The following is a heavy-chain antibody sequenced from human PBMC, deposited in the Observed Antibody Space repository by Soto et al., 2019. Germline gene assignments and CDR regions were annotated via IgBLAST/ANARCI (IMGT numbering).Heavy chain of an antibody. Sequence: LRLSCAASGFTFSSYAMSWVRQAPGKGLEWVSAISGSGGSTYYADSVKGRFTISRDNSKNTLYLQMNSLRAEDTAVYYCAKDTRRYYYDSSGYYPLGFDYWGQGTLVTVSS. D-gene: IGHD3-22*01. V-gene: IGHV3-23*01. CDR2: ISGSGGST. CDR3: AKDTRRYYYDSSGYYPLGFDY. CDR1: GFTFSSYA. J-gene: IGHJ4*02.